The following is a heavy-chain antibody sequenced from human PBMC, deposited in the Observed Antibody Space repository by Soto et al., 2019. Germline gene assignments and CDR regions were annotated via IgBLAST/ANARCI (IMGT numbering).Heavy chain of an antibody. D-gene: IGHD2-2*01. Sequence: PGGSLRLSCAASGFTFNSYGMSWVRQAPGKGLEWVSSIGGSGATTYYADSVKGRFTISRDNSKNTLYLQMNSLRAEDTAVYYCAKRGHCSSSSCSHYFDFWGQGTLVTVSS. V-gene: IGHV3-23*01. CDR2: IGGSGATT. CDR1: GFTFNSYG. CDR3: AKRGHCSSSSCSHYFDF. J-gene: IGHJ4*02.